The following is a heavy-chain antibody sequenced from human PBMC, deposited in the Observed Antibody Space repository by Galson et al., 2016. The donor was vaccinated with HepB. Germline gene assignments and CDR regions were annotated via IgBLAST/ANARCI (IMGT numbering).Heavy chain of an antibody. CDR1: GFTFSSYG. D-gene: IGHD5-24*01. V-gene: IGHV3-33*01. CDR3: ASDGKRGRWLQLRGYYFDY. J-gene: IGHJ4*02. CDR2: IWYDGSNK. Sequence: SLRLSCAASGFTFSSYGMHWVRQAPGKGLEWVAVIWYDGSNKYYADSVKGRFTISRDNSKNTLYLQMNSLRAEDTAVYYCASDGKRGRWLQLRGYYFDYWGQGTLVTVSS.